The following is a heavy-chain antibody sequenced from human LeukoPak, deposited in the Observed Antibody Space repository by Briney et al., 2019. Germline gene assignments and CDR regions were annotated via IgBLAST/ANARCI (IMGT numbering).Heavy chain of an antibody. CDR2: INPNSGGT. CDR3: ARFVDYYGSGSYVDY. CDR1: GYTFTGYY. V-gene: IGHV1-2*02. D-gene: IGHD3-10*01. Sequence: ASVKVSCKASGYTFTGYYMHWVRQAPGQGLEWMGWINPNSGGTNYAQKFQGRVTMTRDTSISTAYMEPSRLRSDDTAVYYCARFVDYYGSGSYVDYWGQGTLVTVSS. J-gene: IGHJ4*02.